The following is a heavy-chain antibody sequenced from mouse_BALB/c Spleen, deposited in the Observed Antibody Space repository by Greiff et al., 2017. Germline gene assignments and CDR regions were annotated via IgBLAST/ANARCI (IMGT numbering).Heavy chain of an antibody. CDR2: IYPGSGNT. D-gene: IGHD4-1*01. Sequence: QVQLKQSGAELARPGASVKLSCKASGYTFTDYYINWVKQRTGQGLEWIGEIYPGSGNTYYNEKFKGKATLTADKSSSTAYMQLSSLTSEDSAVYFCARYWDGYAMDYWGQGTSVTVSS. V-gene: IGHV1-77*01. CDR3: ARYWDGYAMDY. CDR1: GYTFTDYY. J-gene: IGHJ4*01.